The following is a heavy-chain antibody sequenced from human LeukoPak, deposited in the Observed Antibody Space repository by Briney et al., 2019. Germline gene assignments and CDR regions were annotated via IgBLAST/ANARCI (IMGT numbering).Heavy chain of an antibody. CDR1: GFTFSRYG. CDR2: IWYDGGNK. CDR3: ARGDYYGSGYNWFDP. J-gene: IGHJ5*02. Sequence: GGSLRLSCAASGFTFSRYGMHWVRQAPGKGLEWVAVIWYDGGNKYYADPVRGRFTISRDNSKNTLYLQMNSLRAEDTAVYYCARGDYYGSGYNWFDPWGQGTPVTVPS. V-gene: IGHV3-33*01. D-gene: IGHD3-10*01.